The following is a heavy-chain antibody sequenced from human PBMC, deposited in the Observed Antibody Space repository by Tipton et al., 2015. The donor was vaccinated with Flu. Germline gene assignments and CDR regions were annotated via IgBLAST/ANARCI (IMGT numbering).Heavy chain of an antibody. J-gene: IGHJ6*02. CDR2: IYTSGSS. CDR1: GDSISSGSYY. D-gene: IGHD5-24*01. CDR3: AGDHPYNNYGMDV. V-gene: IGHV4-61*02. Sequence: TLSLTCTVSGDSISSGSYYWSWIRQPAGKGLEWIGRIYTSGSSNYNPSLKSRVTISAETSKNQFSLKLSSVTAADTAVYYCAGDHPYNNYGMDVWGQGTTVTVSS.